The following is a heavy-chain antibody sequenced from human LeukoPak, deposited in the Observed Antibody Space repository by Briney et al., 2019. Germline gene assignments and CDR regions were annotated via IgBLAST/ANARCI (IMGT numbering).Heavy chain of an antibody. D-gene: IGHD2-21*02. CDR3: ARDFTCGGDCYSYYFDY. CDR1: GFTFSSFS. Sequence: GGSLRLSCAASGFTFSSFSMNWVRQAPGKGLEWVSSISSSSGYIYYADSVKGQFTISRDNAKNSLYLQMNSLRAEDTAVYYCARDFTCGGDCYSYYFDYWGQGTLVTVSS. J-gene: IGHJ4*02. CDR2: ISSSSGYI. V-gene: IGHV3-21*01.